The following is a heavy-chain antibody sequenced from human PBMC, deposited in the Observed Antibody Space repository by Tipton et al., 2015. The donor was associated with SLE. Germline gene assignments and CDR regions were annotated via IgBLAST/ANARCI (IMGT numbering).Heavy chain of an antibody. Sequence: TLSLTCTVSGGSISSGSYYWSWIRQPAGKGLEWIGHIYKNGSTNYNPSLKSRVTISGDTSKNQFSLTLVSVSAADTAVYYCARQYDFWPHAFDYWGQGTLVTVSS. D-gene: IGHD3-3*01. V-gene: IGHV4-61*09. CDR1: GGSISSGSYY. CDR2: IYKNGST. J-gene: IGHJ4*02. CDR3: ARQYDFWPHAFDY.